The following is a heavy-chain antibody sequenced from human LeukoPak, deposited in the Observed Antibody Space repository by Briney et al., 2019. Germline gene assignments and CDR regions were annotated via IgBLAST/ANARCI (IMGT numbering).Heavy chain of an antibody. D-gene: IGHD2-2*01. CDR3: AKDAPVNIVVVPAANS. V-gene: IGHV3-23*01. CDR1: GFTFSGYA. CDR2: ISGSGGST. Sequence: TGGSLRLSCAASGFTFSGYAMSWVRQAPGKGLEWVSAISGSGGSTYYADPVKGRFTISRDNSKNTLYLQMSSLRAEDTAVYYCAKDAPVNIVVVPAANSWGQGTLVTVSS. J-gene: IGHJ4*02.